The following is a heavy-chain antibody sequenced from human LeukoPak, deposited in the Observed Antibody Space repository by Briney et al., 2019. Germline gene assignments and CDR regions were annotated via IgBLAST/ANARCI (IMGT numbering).Heavy chain of an antibody. CDR1: GHTFTSYD. Sequence: ASVKVSCKASGHTFTSYDINWVRQGSGQGLEWMGWMNPNSGNTGYAQKFQDRVTMTSDTSISTAYMELSSLSSEDTAVYYCARGLGSGLTTSYYFDFWGQGTLVTVSS. CDR2: MNPNSGNT. J-gene: IGHJ4*02. D-gene: IGHD3-10*01. CDR3: ARGLGSGLTTSYYFDF. V-gene: IGHV1-8*01.